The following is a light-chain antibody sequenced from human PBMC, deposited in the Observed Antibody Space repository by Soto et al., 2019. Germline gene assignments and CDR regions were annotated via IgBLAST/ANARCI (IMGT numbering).Light chain of an antibody. CDR2: EVS. CDR3: TSYAGSNIWV. J-gene: IGLJ3*02. Sequence: QSALTQPPSASGSPGQSVTISCTGTSSDVGAYNYVSWYQKYPGKAPKLMIYEVSKRPSGVPDRFSGSKSGKTASLTVSGLQPEDEDDYYCTSYAGSNIWVFGGGTKVTVL. V-gene: IGLV2-8*01. CDR1: SSDVGAYNY.